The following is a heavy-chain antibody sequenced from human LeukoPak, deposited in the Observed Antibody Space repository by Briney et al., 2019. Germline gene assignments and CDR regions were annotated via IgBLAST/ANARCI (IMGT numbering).Heavy chain of an antibody. CDR3: ARDRSGGIYGMDV. Sequence: SETLSLTCTVSGGSISNYYWSWIRQPAGKGLEWIGRISSSGSTNYNPSLKSRVTMPVDTSKNQFSLKLSSVTAADTAVYYCARDRSGGIYGMDVWGQGTTVTVSS. J-gene: IGHJ6*02. CDR2: ISSSGST. CDR1: GGSISNYY. V-gene: IGHV4-4*07. D-gene: IGHD2-15*01.